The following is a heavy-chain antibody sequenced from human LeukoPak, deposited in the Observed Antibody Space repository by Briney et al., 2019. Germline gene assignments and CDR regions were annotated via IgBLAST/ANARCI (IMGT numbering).Heavy chain of an antibody. CDR2: IKQDGSEK. CDR1: GFTFSSYW. Sequence: GGSLRLSCAASGFTFSSYWMSWVRQAPGKGLEWVANIKQDGSEKYYVDSVKGRFTISRDNAKNSLYLQMNSLRAEDTAVYYCARDLDSRACFYGYWGQGTLVTVSS. V-gene: IGHV3-7*01. D-gene: IGHD6-13*01. CDR3: ARDLDSRACFYGY. J-gene: IGHJ4*02.